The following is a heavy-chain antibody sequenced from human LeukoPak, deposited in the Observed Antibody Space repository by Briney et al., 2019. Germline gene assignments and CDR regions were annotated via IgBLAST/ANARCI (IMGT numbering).Heavy chain of an antibody. CDR2: ISGSGGST. CDR1: GFTFSSYA. D-gene: IGHD1-26*01. J-gene: IGHJ4*02. Sequence: PGGSLRLSCAASGFTFSSYAMSWVRQAPGKGLEWVSAISGSGGSTYYADSVKGRFTISRDNSKNTLYLQMNSLRAEDTAVYYCAKDRGELLRAYYFDYWGQGTLVTVSS. CDR3: AKDRGELLRAYYFDY. V-gene: IGHV3-23*01.